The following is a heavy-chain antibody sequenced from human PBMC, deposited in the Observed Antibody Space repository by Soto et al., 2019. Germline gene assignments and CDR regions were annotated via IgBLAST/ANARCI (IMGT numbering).Heavy chain of an antibody. V-gene: IGHV3-23*01. CDR1: GFTFSSSV. J-gene: IGHJ4*02. D-gene: IGHD2-15*01. Sequence: GGSLRLSCVASGFTFSSSVMNWVRHAPGKGLEWVSVITGSGDTTHADSVKGRFTISRDNSKNTLYLQMNKLRAEDTAVYFCARQVGYCGGGTCYFDCPGQGTLVTVSS. CDR2: ITGSGDTT. CDR3: ARQVGYCGGGTCYFDC.